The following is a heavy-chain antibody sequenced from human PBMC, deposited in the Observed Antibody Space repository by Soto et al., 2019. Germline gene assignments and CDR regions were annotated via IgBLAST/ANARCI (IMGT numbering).Heavy chain of an antibody. CDR3: ASASGSTSYDGVDV. D-gene: IGHD2-2*01. CDR1: GGSVSSGSYH. Sequence: PSETLSLTXTVSGGSVSSGSYHWSWIRQPPGKGMEWIGNIYYSGSTNYNPSLTSRVTISVDTSKNQFSLRLNSVTAADTAMYYCASASGSTSYDGVDVWGQGTTVTLSS. V-gene: IGHV4-61*01. CDR2: IYYSGST. J-gene: IGHJ6*02.